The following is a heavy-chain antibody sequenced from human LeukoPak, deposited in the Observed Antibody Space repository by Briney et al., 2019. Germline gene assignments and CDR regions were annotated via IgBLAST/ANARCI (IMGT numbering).Heavy chain of an antibody. Sequence: GGPLRLSCTISGVTLSSYGWHWVRQAPGKGLEWVTFTSYDGSREYYADSLKGRLTISRDNSKNTIYLQMNSLTTEDTAVYFCAKDSSRWAFDYWGQGTLVTVSS. V-gene: IGHV3-30*18. CDR2: TSYDGSRE. J-gene: IGHJ4*02. D-gene: IGHD2-2*01. CDR1: GVTLSSYG. CDR3: AKDSSRWAFDY.